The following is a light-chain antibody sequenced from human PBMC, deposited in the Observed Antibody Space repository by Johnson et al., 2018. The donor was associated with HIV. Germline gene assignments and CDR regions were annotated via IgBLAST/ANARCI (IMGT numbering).Light chain of an antibody. CDR1: SSNVGNNY. Sequence: QSVLTQPPSVSAAPGQKVTISCSGSSSNVGNNYVSWYQQLPGTAPKLLIYDNNERPSGIPDRFSGSKSGTSATLDITGLQTGDEADYYCGTWDSSLSTLYVFGTGTKVTVL. CDR2: DNN. J-gene: IGLJ1*01. CDR3: GTWDSSLSTLYV. V-gene: IGLV1-51*01.